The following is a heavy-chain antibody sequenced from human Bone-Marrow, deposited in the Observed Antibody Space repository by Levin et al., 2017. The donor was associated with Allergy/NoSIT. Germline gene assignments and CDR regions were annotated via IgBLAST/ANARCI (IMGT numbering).Heavy chain of an antibody. CDR2: ISWNSAKI. CDR1: GITFDDHA. V-gene: IGHV3-9*01. J-gene: IGHJ1*01. CDR3: AKDRGYDILTGNFEH. Sequence: GGSLRLSCVASGITFDDHAMHWVRQAPGKGLEWVSGISWNSAKIAYADSVQGRFTISRDNAENTVYLQMNSLRPEDTALYYCAKDRGYDILTGNFEHWGQGTLVTVSS. D-gene: IGHD3-9*01.